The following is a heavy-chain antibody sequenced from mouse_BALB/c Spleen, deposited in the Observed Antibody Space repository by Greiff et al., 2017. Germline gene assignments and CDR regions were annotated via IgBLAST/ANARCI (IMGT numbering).Heavy chain of an antibody. V-gene: IGHV1-12*01. Sequence: LQQPGAELVKPGASVKMSCKASGYTFTSYNMHWVKQTPGQGLEWIGAIYPGNGDTSYNQKFKGKATLTADKSSSTAYMQLSSLTSEDSAVYYCAREYYGSSFAYWGQGTLVTVSA. CDR1: GYTFTSYN. CDR3: AREYYGSSFAY. D-gene: IGHD1-1*01. CDR2: IYPGNGDT. J-gene: IGHJ3*01.